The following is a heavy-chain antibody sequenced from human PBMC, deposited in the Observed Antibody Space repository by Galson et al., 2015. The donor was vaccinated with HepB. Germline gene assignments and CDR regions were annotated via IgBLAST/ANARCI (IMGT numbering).Heavy chain of an antibody. D-gene: IGHD1-14*01. CDR1: GFTVSSNY. Sequence: SLRLSCAASGFTVSSNYMSWVRQAPGKGLEWVSVIYSGGSTYYADSVKGRFTISRDNSKNTLYLQMNSLRAEDTAVYYCARCPDSNWFDPWGQGTLVTVSS. V-gene: IGHV3-66*01. CDR2: IYSGGST. J-gene: IGHJ5*02. CDR3: ARCPDSNWFDP.